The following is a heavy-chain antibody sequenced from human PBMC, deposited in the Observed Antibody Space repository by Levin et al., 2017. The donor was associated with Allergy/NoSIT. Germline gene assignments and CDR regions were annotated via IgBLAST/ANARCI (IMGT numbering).Heavy chain of an antibody. D-gene: IGHD3-3*02. V-gene: IGHV3-11*05. CDR3: ARGVFSGDAFDI. CDR2: VSRSGTYT. CDR1: GFTFSDYY. Sequence: LSLTCAASGFTFSDYYMAWIRQAPGKGLEWVSYVSRSGTYTNYADSVTGRFTISRDDAKSSLYLQMNNLRAGDTGVYFCARGVFSGDAFDIWGQGTRVVVST. J-gene: IGHJ3*02.